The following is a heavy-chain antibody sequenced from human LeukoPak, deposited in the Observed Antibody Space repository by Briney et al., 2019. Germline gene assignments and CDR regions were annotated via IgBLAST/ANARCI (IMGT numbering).Heavy chain of an antibody. D-gene: IGHD2-8*01. CDR2: ISSSGSSV. CDR1: EFTFSSYE. CDR3: VRNLRYCSDGVCSP. J-gene: IGHJ4*02. V-gene: IGHV3-48*03. Sequence: HPGGSLRLSCAASEFTFSSYEMNWVRQAPGKGLEWISYISSSGSSVKYADSVKGRFTISRDDSKDTVFLQMNSLRAEDTAVYFCVRNLRYCSDGVCSPWGQGTLVTVSS.